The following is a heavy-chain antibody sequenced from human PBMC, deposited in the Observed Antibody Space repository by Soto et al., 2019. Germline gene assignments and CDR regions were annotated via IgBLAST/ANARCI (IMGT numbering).Heavy chain of an antibody. V-gene: IGHV4-31*03. CDR3: ARDRVVTNGFRYFDY. CDR1: GGSISSGGYY. D-gene: IGHD2-21*02. J-gene: IGHJ4*02. CDR2: IYYSGST. Sequence: QVQLQESGPGLVKPSQTLSLTCTVSGGSISSGGYYWSWIRQHPGKGLEWIGYIYYSGSTYYNPSLQSRGTIXXYXSXXQFSRKLSSVMAADTAVYYCARDRVVTNGFRYFDYWGQGTLVTVSS.